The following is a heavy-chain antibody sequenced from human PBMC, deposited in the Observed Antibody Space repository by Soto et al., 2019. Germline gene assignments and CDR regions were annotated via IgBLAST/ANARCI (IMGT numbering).Heavy chain of an antibody. CDR3: ARDGSSRGSWFDP. Sequence: GGSLRLSCAASGFTFSSYGMHWVRQAPGKGLEWVAVIWYDGSNKYYADSVKGRFTISRDNSKNTLYLQMNSLRAEDTAVYYCARDGSSRGSWFDPWGQGTLVTVSS. D-gene: IGHD3-10*01. CDR1: GFTFSSYG. J-gene: IGHJ5*02. CDR2: IWYDGSNK. V-gene: IGHV3-33*01.